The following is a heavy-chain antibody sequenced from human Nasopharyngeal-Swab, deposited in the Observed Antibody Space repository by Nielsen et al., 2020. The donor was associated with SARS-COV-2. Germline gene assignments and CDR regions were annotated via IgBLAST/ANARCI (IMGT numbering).Heavy chain of an antibody. V-gene: IGHV1-69*01. Sequence: WVRHAAGQGDGWMGGIIPIFGTANCAQKFQGRVTITADESTSTAYMELSSLRSEDTAVYYCARDQRRGYSGYDHTYFDYWGQGTLVTVSS. J-gene: IGHJ4*02. CDR2: IIPIFGTA. D-gene: IGHD5-12*01. CDR3: ARDQRRGYSGYDHTYFDY.